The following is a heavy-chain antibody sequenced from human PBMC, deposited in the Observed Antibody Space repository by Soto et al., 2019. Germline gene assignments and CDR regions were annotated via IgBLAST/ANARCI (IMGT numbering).Heavy chain of an antibody. CDR2: INHSGST. CDR1: GGSFSGYY. V-gene: IGHV4-34*01. CDR3: ARVGNTRSYHIVKSFDY. D-gene: IGHD2-15*01. Sequence: SETLSLTCAVYGGSFSGYYWSWIRQPPGKGLEWIGEINHSGSTNYNPSLKSRVTISVDTSKNQFSLKLSSVTAADTAVYYCARVGNTRSYHIVKSFDYWGQGTLVTVSS. J-gene: IGHJ4*02.